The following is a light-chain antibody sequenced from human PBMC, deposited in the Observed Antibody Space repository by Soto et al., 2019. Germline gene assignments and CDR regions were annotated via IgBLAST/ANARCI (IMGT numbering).Light chain of an antibody. CDR3: QQRSNWPHT. V-gene: IGKV3-11*01. Sequence: EIVLTQSPATLSLSPGERATLSCRASQSVSTYLAWYQQKPGQAPRLLIYDASNRATGIPARFSGSGSGTDFTLTISTLEPEDFAVYYCQQRSNWPHTFGQGTRLEIK. J-gene: IGKJ5*01. CDR1: QSVSTY. CDR2: DAS.